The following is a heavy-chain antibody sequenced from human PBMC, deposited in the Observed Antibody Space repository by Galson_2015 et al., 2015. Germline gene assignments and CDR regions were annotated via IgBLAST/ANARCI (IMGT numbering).Heavy chain of an antibody. CDR1: GGTFISYT. V-gene: IGHV1-69*02. J-gene: IGHJ4*02. CDR2: IIPILGIA. CDR3: ARAPHYYDSSGGPVG. D-gene: IGHD3-22*01. Sequence: ASGGTFISYTISWVRQAPGQGLERLGRIIPILGIANYAKKFQGRVTITADKSTSIAYMELSSLRSEDTAVYYCARAPHYYDSSGGPVGWGQGTLVTVSS.